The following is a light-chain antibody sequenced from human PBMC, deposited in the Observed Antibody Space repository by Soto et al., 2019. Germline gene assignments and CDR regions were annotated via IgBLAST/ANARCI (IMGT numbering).Light chain of an antibody. CDR2: GAS. J-gene: IGKJ1*01. V-gene: IGKV3-15*01. Sequence: EIVMTQSPATLSVSPGERATLSCRASQSVSGNLAWYQQKPGQAPRLLIYGASTRATGIPARFSGSGSGTEFTLTISSLQSEDVAVYYCQQYNSWPWTFGQGTKVEIK. CDR1: QSVSGN. CDR3: QQYNSWPWT.